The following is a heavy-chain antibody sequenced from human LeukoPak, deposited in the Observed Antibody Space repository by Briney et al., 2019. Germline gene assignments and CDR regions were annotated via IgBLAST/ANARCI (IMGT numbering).Heavy chain of an antibody. J-gene: IGHJ5*02. Sequence: ASVKVSCKASGYTFINYGINWVRQAPGQGLEWMGWISAYNGNTNYAQKLQGRVTMTTDTSTSTAYMELRSLRSDDTAVCYCARSYCGGTSCYRDPYNWLDPWGQGALVTVSS. CDR1: GYTFINYG. D-gene: IGHD2-2*01. V-gene: IGHV1-18*01. CDR3: ARSYCGGTSCYRDPYNWLDP. CDR2: ISAYNGNT.